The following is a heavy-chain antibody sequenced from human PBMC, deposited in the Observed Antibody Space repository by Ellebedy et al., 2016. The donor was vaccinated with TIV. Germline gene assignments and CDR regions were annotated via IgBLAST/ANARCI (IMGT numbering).Heavy chain of an antibody. V-gene: IGHV3-23*01. CDR3: AKEAWFLFGVYCTTTRCYSDY. J-gene: IGHJ4*02. CDR1: GFTFSSYA. D-gene: IGHD2-2*01. Sequence: PGGSLRLSCAASGFTFSSYAMTWVRQAPGKGLEWVSGISGGGDRAYYADSVKGRFTISRDNSKDTLYLQMNSLRGDDTAVYYCAKEAWFLFGVYCTTTRCYSDYWGQGTLLTVSS. CDR2: ISGGGDRA.